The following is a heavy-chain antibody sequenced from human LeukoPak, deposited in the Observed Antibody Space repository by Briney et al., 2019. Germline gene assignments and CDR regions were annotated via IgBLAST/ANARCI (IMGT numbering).Heavy chain of an antibody. Sequence: GGSLRLSCAASGFTFSSYAMSWVRQAPGKGLKWVSVISGSGGSTYYADSVKGRFTISRDNSKNTLYLQMTSLRAEDTAVYYYAKSYGDFTFYYYYYMDVWGKGTTVTVSS. CDR1: GFTFSSYA. V-gene: IGHV3-23*01. D-gene: IGHD4-17*01. CDR3: AKSYGDFTFYYYYYMDV. CDR2: ISGSGGST. J-gene: IGHJ6*03.